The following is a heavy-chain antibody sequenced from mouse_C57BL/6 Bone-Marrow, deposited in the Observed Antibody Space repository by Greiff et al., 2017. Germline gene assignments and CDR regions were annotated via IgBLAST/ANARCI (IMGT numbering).Heavy chain of an antibody. CDR2: IWSGGST. J-gene: IGHJ3*01. CDR3: ARNRLMGLRRAWFAY. V-gene: IGHV2-2*01. CDR1: GFSLTSYG. Sequence: QVQLKESGPGLVQPSQSLSITCTVSGFSLTSYGVHWVRQSPGKGLEWLGVIWSGGSTDYNAAFISRLSISKDNSKSQVFFKMNSLQADDTAIYYWARNRLMGLRRAWFAYWGQGTLVTVSA. D-gene: IGHD2-4*01.